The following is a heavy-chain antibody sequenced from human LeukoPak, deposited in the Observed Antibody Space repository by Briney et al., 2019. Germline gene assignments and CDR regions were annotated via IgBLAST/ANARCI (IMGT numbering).Heavy chain of an antibody. D-gene: IGHD5-18*01. V-gene: IGHV1-18*01. Sequence: ASVKVSCKASGYTFTSYGISWVRQAPGQGLEWMGWISAYNGNTNYAQKLQGRVTMTTDKSTSTAYMELSSLRSEDTAVYYCARGERGYSYGFTYYFDYWGQGTLVTVSS. J-gene: IGHJ4*02. CDR1: GYTFTSYG. CDR2: ISAYNGNT. CDR3: ARGERGYSYGFTYYFDY.